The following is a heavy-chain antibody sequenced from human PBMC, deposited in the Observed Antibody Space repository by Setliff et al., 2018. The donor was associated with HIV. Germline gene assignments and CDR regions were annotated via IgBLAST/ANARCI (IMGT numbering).Heavy chain of an antibody. D-gene: IGHD2-2*01. J-gene: IGHJ6*02. CDR2: IFHSGST. V-gene: IGHV4-30-2*01. Sequence: PSETLSLTCAVSGGSISSGGYSWSWIRQPPGKGLAWIGYIFHSGSTYYNPSLKSRVTISVDRSKNQFSLNVTSVTAADTAVYYCARIPQLLDYAMDVWGQGTTVTVSS. CDR3: ARIPQLLDYAMDV. CDR1: GGSISSGGYS.